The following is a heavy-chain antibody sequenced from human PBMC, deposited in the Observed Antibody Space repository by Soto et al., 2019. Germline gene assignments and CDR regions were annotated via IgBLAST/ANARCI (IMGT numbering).Heavy chain of an antibody. V-gene: IGHV1-18*01. CDR2: ISAYNGNT. CDR1: GYTFISYG. D-gene: IGHD3-10*01. CDR3: ARDFCAGIYYGSGSSIDY. Sequence: QVQLVQSGAEVKKPGASVKVSCKASGYTFISYGINWVRQAPGQGLEWMGWISAYNGNTNYAQKLQGRVTMTTDTSTSTAYMELRSLRSDDTAVYYCARDFCAGIYYGSGSSIDYWGQGTLVTVSS. J-gene: IGHJ4*02.